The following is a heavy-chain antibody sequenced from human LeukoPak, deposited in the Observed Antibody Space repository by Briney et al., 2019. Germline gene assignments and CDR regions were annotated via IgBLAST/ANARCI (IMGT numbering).Heavy chain of an antibody. CDR1: GGSIRGYY. J-gene: IGHJ4*02. D-gene: IGHD6-19*01. CDR3: ARQWLVSPLFDY. Sequence: SETLSLTCTVSGGSIRGYYWSWIRQPPGKGLEWIGEINHSGSTNYNPSLKSRVTISVDTSKNQLSLKLSSMTAADTAVYYCARQWLVSPLFDYWGQGTLVTVSS. V-gene: IGHV4-34*01. CDR2: INHSGST.